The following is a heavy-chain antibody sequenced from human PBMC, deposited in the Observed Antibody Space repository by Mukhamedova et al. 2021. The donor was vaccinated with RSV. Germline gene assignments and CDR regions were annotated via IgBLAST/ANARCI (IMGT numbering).Heavy chain of an antibody. CDR3: ARAPRRYRLNIVVDYMDV. V-gene: IGHV4-34*01. CDR2: INHSGST. Sequence: GINHSGSTNYNPSLKSRVTISVDTSKNQFSLKLSSVTAADTAVYYCARAPRRYRLNIVVDYMDVWGKGTTVTVSS. D-gene: IGHD2-2*01. J-gene: IGHJ6*03.